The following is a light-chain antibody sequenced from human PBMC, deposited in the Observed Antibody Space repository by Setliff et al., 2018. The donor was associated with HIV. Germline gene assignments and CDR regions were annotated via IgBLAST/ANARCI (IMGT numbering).Light chain of an antibody. CDR1: SSDVGGYSY. J-gene: IGLJ1*01. CDR3: SSYAITNTLP. V-gene: IGLV2-14*01. CDR2: EVR. Sequence: QSALAQPASVSGSPGQSITISCTGTSSDVGGYSYVSWYQQHPGTAPKLIIYEVRNRPSGVSNRFSGSKSGNTASLTICGLQAEDEADYYCSSYAITNTLPFGTGTKVTVL.